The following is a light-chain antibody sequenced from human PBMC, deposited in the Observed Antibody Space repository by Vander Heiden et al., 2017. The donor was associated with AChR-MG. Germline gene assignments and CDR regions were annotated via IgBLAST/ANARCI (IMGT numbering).Light chain of an antibody. CDR3: QQYNTWPRT. CDR2: GAS. V-gene: IGKV3-15*01. J-gene: IGKJ1*01. Sequence: EIVMTQSPATLSVSPGERASLSCRASQSVSSNLAWYQQKLGQAPRLLIYGASTRATGIPARFSGSGSVTEFTLTISSLQSEDFAVYYCQQYNTWPRTFGQGTKVEIK. CDR1: QSVSSN.